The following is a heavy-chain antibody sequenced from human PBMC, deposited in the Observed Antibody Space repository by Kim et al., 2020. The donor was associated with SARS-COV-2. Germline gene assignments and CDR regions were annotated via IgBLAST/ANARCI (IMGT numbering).Heavy chain of an antibody. V-gene: IGHV3-23*01. CDR2: VTGGGTRT. D-gene: IGHD2-15*01. CDR3: AKFRGSKLNTWHMDV. J-gene: IGHJ6*03. Sequence: GGSLRLSCAASGFTFSTYAMTWVRQAPGKGLEWVSAVTGGGTRTFYTDSVKGRFTISRDNSKDMLFLEVTSLRVEDTAIYYCAKFRGSKLNTWHMDVWG. CDR1: GFTFSTYA.